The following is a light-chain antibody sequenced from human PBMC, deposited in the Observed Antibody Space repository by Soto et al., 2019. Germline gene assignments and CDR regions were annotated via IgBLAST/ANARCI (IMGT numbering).Light chain of an antibody. CDR3: GSWDSSMSAYV. Sequence: QSVLTQPPSVSAAPGQRVTISCSGSSSNIGGNSVSWYQQLPGTAPKLLIYDDDKRPSGIPDRFSGSKSGTSATLGITGFQTGEEADYYCGSWDSSMSAYVFGDGIKVTVL. J-gene: IGLJ1*01. CDR1: SSNIGGNS. CDR2: DDD. V-gene: IGLV1-51*01.